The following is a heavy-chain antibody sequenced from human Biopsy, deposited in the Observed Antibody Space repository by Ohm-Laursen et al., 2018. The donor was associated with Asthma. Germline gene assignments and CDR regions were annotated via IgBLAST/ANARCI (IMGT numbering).Heavy chain of an antibody. CDR3: ARKAGSCISRTCYSLDF. J-gene: IGHJ4*02. CDR2: INSVFGTT. CDR1: GGTFNTYA. D-gene: IGHD2-2*01. V-gene: IGHV1-69*13. Sequence: SVKVSCKSLGGTFNTYAIGWVRQAPGQGLEWMGGINSVFGTTTYPQKFQDRVTITADDSASTVYMELSSLRSEDTAVYYCARKAGSCISRTCYSLDFWGQGTLVTVSS.